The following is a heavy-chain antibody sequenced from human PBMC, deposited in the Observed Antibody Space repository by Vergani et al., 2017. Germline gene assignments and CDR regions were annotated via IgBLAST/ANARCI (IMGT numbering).Heavy chain of an antibody. CDR2: IWYDGSNK. CDR1: GFTFSSYG. Sequence: QVQLVESGGGVVQPGRSLRLSCAASGFTFSSYGMHWVRQAPGKGLEWVAVIWYDGSNKYYADSVKGRFTISRNNSKNTLYLQMNSLRAEDTAVYYCAKDQGPLHLGELTLDYWGQGTLVTVSS. J-gene: IGHJ4*02. V-gene: IGHV3-33*06. CDR3: AKDQGPLHLGELTLDY. D-gene: IGHD3-16*01.